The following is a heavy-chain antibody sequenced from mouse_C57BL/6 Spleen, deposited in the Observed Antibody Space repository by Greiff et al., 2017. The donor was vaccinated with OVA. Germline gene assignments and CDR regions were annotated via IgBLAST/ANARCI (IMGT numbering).Heavy chain of an antibody. CDR2: ISSGGSYT. J-gene: IGHJ2*01. D-gene: IGHD1-1*01. CDR1: GFTFSSYG. CDR3: ARHDYYGSSYPYYFDY. V-gene: IGHV5-6*01. Sequence: EVKLVESGGDLVKPGGSLKLSCAASGFTFSSYGMSWVRQTPDKRLEWVATISSGGSYTYYPDSVKGRFTISRDNAKNTLYLQMSSLKSADTAMYYCARHDYYGSSYPYYFDYWGQGTTLTVSS.